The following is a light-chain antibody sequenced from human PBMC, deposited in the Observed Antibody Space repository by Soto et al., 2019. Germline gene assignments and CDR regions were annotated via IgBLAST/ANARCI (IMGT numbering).Light chain of an antibody. J-gene: IGLJ2*01. CDR3: CSYAGSGSPVI. CDR1: SSDVGTYNL. V-gene: IGLV2-23*01. Sequence: QSVLTQPASVSGSPGQSITISCTGTSSDVGTYNLVSWYQQHPGKAPKLIIYEGSKRPSGVSNRFSGSKSGNAASLTISGVETEDEADYFCCSYAGSGSPVIFGGGTKLTVL. CDR2: EGS.